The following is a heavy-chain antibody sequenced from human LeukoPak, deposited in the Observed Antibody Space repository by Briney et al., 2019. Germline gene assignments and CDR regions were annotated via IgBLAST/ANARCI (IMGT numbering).Heavy chain of an antibody. J-gene: IGHJ6*03. CDR1: GFTFSDYY. CDR2: ISSSGSTI. D-gene: IGHD3-3*01. CDR3: ARVPGLRFLEWPPYYYYMDV. Sequence: GGSLRLSCAASGFTFSDYYMSWIRQAPGKGLEWVPYISSSGSTIYYADSVKGRFTISRDNAKNSLYLQMNSLRAEDTAVYYCARVPGLRFLEWPPYYYYMDVWGKGTTVTVSS. V-gene: IGHV3-11*04.